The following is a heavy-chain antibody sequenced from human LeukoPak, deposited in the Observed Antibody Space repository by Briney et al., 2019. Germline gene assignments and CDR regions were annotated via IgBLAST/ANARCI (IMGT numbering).Heavy chain of an antibody. V-gene: IGHV3-21*01. CDR1: GFTFSSYS. CDR3: ARDTVTTPYFDY. CDR2: ISSSSSYI. Sequence: PGGSLRLSCAASGFTFSSYSMNWVRQAPGKGLEWVSSISSSSSYIYYADSVKGRFTISRDNAKNSLYLQMNSLGAEDTAVYYCARDTVTTPYFDYWGQGTLVTVSS. D-gene: IGHD4-17*01. J-gene: IGHJ4*02.